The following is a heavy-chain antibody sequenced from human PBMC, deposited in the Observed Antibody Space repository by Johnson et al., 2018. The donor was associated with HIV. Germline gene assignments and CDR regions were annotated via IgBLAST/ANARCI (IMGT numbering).Heavy chain of an antibody. D-gene: IGHD6-13*01. V-gene: IGHV3-64*01. CDR3: AREVLYSSSWPEAGVDAFDI. J-gene: IGHJ3*02. CDR2: ISSNGGTT. CDR1: GFTFSTYA. Sequence: VQLVESGGGLVQPGGSLRLSCAASGFTFSTYAMHWVRQAPGKGLEYVSVISSNGGTTYYANSVKGRFTISRDNSKNTLYLQMGSLRAEDTAVYYCAREVLYSSSWPEAGVDAFDIWGQGTMVTVSS.